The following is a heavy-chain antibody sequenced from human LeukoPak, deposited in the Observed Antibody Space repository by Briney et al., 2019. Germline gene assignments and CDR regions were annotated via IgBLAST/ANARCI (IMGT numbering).Heavy chain of an antibody. D-gene: IGHD2-15*01. CDR3: ARGKPFIVVVVAATRQYYFDY. V-gene: IGHV4-34*01. J-gene: IGHJ4*02. CDR2: INHSGST. Sequence: SETLSLTCAVYGGSFSGYYWSWIRQPPGKGLEWIGEINHSGSTNYNPSLKSRVTISVDTSKNQFSLKLSFVTAADTAVYYCARGKPFIVVVVAATRQYYFDYWGQGTLVTVSS. CDR1: GGSFSGYY.